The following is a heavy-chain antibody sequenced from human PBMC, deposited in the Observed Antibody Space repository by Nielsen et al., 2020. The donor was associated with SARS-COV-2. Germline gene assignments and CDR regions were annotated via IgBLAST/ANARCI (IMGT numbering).Heavy chain of an antibody. D-gene: IGHD4-17*01. CDR2: IYYSGST. CDR1: GGSISSYY. Sequence: SETLSLTCTVSGGSISSYYWSWIRQPPGKGLEWIGYIYYSGSTYYNPSLKSRVTISVDTSKNQFSLKLSSVTAADTAVYYCARKTADYGDYSYYYYGMDVWGQGTTVTVSS. CDR3: ARKTADYGDYSYYYYGMDV. V-gene: IGHV4-59*08. J-gene: IGHJ6*02.